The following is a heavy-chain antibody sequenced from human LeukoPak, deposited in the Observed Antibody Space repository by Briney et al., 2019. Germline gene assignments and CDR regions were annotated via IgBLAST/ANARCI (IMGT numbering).Heavy chain of an antibody. V-gene: IGHV1-46*01. Sequence: GASVKVSCKASGYTFTSYYMHWVRQAPGQGLEWMGIINPSGGSTSYAQKFQGRVTITADESTSTAYMELSSLRSEDTAVYYCASQRVKGGVVPAAPNNWFDPWGQGTLVTVSS. CDR2: INPSGGST. J-gene: IGHJ5*02. CDR1: GYTFTSYY. D-gene: IGHD2-2*01. CDR3: ASQRVKGGVVPAAPNNWFDP.